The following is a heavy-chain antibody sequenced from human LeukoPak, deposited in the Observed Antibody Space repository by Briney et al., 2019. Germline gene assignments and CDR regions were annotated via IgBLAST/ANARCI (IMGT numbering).Heavy chain of an antibody. Sequence: GESLKISCAASGYTFSSYSMNWVRQAPGKGLEWVSSISSSSSYIYYADSVKGRFTISRDNAKNSLYLQMNSLRAEDTAVYYCARRITMIGWGQGTLVTVSS. CDR2: ISSSSSYI. CDR3: ARRITMIG. CDR1: GYTFSSYS. J-gene: IGHJ4*02. D-gene: IGHD3-22*01. V-gene: IGHV3-21*01.